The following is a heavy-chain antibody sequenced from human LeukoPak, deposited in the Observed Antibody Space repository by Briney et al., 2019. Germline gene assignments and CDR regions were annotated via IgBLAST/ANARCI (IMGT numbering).Heavy chain of an antibody. J-gene: IGHJ4*02. Sequence: GGSLRLSCAASGFTFSSYWMSWVRQAPGKGLEWVANIKQDGSEKYYVDSVKGRFTISRDNAKNSLYLQMNSLRAEDTAVYYCARWQYDFWSGYYEYYFDYWGQGTLVTVSS. V-gene: IGHV3-7*01. D-gene: IGHD3-3*01. CDR3: ARWQYDFWSGYYEYYFDY. CDR2: IKQDGSEK. CDR1: GFTFSSYW.